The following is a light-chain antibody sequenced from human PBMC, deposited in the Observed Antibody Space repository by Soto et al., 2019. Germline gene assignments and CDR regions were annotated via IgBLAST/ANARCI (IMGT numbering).Light chain of an antibody. J-gene: IGKJ4*01. CDR3: QQRSNWPLT. CDR1: QSVSSY. V-gene: IGKV3-11*01. CDR2: DAS. Sequence: EIVLTQSPATQSLSPGERATLSCRASQSVSSYLAWYQQKPGQAPGLLIYDASNRATGIPARFSGSGSGTDFTLTISSLEPEDFAVYYCQQRSNWPLTFGGGTKVEIK.